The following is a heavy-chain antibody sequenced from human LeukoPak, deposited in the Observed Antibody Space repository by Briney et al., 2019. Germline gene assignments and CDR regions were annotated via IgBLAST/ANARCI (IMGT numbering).Heavy chain of an antibody. D-gene: IGHD3-10*01. V-gene: IGHV3-73*01. J-gene: IGHJ4*02. CDR2: IRSKANSYAT. Sequence: QPGGSLKLSCAASGFTFSGSAMHWVRQASGKGLEWVGRIRSKANSYATAYAASVKGRFTISRDDSKNTAYLQMNSLKTEDTAVYYCAKDGRMVRGVIMAFFDYWGQGTLVTVSS. CDR3: AKDGRMVRGVIMAFFDY. CDR1: GFTFSGSA.